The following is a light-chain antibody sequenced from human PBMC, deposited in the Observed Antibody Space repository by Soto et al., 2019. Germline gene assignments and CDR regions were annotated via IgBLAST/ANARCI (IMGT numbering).Light chain of an antibody. V-gene: IGKV3-11*01. CDR3: QQRYNCPIT. J-gene: IGKJ5*01. CDR1: QRISGY. CDR2: ADS. Sequence: ILLIQSPGTLALSSVDIATLSCRASQRISGYLGWYLQKPGQAPRLLIYADSNRATGIPARFSGRGSGTDFTLTISSLAPEDFSVYYGQQRYNCPITFGQGTRLDIK.